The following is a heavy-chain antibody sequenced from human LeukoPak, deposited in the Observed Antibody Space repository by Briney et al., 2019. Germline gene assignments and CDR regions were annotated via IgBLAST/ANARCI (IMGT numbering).Heavy chain of an antibody. Sequence: GGSLRLSCAASGFSFSSYWMSWVRQAPGKGLEWVANIKQDGSEKYYVDSVKGRFTISRDNAKDSLYLQMNSLRAEDTAVYYCAIPPGGYYFNWGQGTLVTVSS. CDR3: AIPPGGYYFN. CDR2: IKQDGSEK. J-gene: IGHJ4*02. CDR1: GFSFSSYW. D-gene: IGHD3-10*01. V-gene: IGHV3-7*02.